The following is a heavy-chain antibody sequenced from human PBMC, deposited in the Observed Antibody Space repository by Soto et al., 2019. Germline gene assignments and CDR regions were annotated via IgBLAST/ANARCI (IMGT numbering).Heavy chain of an antibody. Sequence: EVQLLESGGGLVQPGGSLRLSCAASGFTFSTYAMSWVRQAPGKGLEWVSVIIGSGGSTYYADSVKGRFTISRDNSKNTLYLQMNILKTDETAVYYCAKAPKAVWFGEKYCFDYWGQGTLVTVSS. V-gene: IGHV3-23*01. CDR1: GFTFSTYA. D-gene: IGHD3-10*01. J-gene: IGHJ4*02. CDR3: AKAPKAVWFGEKYCFDY. CDR2: IIGSGGST.